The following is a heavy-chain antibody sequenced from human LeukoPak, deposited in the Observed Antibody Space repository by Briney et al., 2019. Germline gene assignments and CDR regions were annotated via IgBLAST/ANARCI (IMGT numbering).Heavy chain of an antibody. D-gene: IGHD3-22*01. V-gene: IGHV1-69*04. Sequence: GAAVKVSCMASGGTFSSYAMSWVRQAPGQGLEWMGRIIPILGISNYGKKFQGRVTITADKSTSTAYMELSSLRSEDTAVYYCARAYYYDSSGYAAFDYWVQGTLVTVCS. CDR2: IIPILGIS. CDR1: GGTFSSYA. J-gene: IGHJ4*02. CDR3: ARAYYYDSSGYAAFDY.